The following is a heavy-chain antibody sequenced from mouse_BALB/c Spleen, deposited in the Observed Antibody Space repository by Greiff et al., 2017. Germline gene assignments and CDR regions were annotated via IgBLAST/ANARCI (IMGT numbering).Heavy chain of an antibody. V-gene: IGHV1-4*01. Sequence: QVQLQQSGAELARPGASVKMSCKASGYTFTSYTMHWVKQRPGQGLEWIGYINPSSGYTNYNQKFKDKATLTADKSSSTAYMQLSSLTSEDSAVYYCARGDWGDYAMDYWGQGTSVTVSS. CDR3: ARGDWGDYAMDY. J-gene: IGHJ4*01. D-gene: IGHD4-1*01. CDR1: GYTFTSYT. CDR2: INPSSGYT.